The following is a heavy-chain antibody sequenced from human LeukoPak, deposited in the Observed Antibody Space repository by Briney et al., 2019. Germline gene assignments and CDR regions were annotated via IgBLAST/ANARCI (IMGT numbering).Heavy chain of an antibody. V-gene: IGHV3-53*01. CDR2: IHSDGSS. CDR1: GFTGSNNY. CDR3: ARVVVVAGTGWDYFDY. J-gene: IGHJ4*02. Sequence: RPGGSLRLPCAASGFTGSNNYMSWVRQAPGKGLEWVSIIHSDGSSFYPDSVKGRFTISRDNSKTTLYLQMNSLRAEDTAVYYCARVVVVAGTGWDYFDYWGQGTLVTVSS. D-gene: IGHD2-15*01.